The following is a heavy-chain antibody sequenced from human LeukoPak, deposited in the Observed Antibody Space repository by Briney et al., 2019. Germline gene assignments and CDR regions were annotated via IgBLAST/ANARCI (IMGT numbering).Heavy chain of an antibody. Sequence: GRSLRLSCVASGFAFSSYGIHWVRQAPGKGLEWVSAISGSGGSTYYADSVKGRFTISRDNSKNTLYLQMNSLRAEDTAVYYCAKDPWGQTGTNDYWGQGTLVTVSS. D-gene: IGHD1-14*01. CDR3: AKDPWGQTGTNDY. J-gene: IGHJ4*02. CDR1: GFAFSSYG. CDR2: ISGSGGST. V-gene: IGHV3-23*01.